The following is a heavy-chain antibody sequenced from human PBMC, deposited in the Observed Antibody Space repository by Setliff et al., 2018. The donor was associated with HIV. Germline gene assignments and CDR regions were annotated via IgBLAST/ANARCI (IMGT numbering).Heavy chain of an antibody. D-gene: IGHD3-22*01. CDR2: IPHNGGT. V-gene: IGHV4-38-2*01. CDR1: GYSIGSGSF. CDR3: ASRVYYYDSSGYLREEGFDP. Sequence: SETLSLTCAVSGYSIGSGSFWGWIRQPPGKGLEWIATIPHNGGTYSNPSLKSRLTISLDTSKNQFSLKLTSVTVADTAVYYCASRVYYYDSSGYLREEGFDPWGQGTLVTVSS. J-gene: IGHJ5*02.